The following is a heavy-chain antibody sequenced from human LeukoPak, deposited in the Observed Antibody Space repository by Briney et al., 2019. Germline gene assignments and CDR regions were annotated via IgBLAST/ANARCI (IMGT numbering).Heavy chain of an antibody. CDR1: GFTFSSYG. D-gene: IGHD2-8*01. CDR2: ISYDGSNK. Sequence: GRSLRLSCAASGFTFSSYGMHWVRQAPGKGLEWVAVISYDGSNKYYADSVKGRFTISRDNSKNTLYLQMNSLRAEDTAVYYCAKDLENLMVSSPDYWGQGTLVTVSS. J-gene: IGHJ4*01. CDR3: AKDLENLMVSSPDY. V-gene: IGHV3-30*18.